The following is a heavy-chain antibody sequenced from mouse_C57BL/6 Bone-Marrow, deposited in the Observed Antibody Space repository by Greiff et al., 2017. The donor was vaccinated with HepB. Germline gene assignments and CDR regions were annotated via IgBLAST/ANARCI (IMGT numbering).Heavy chain of an antibody. CDR1: GYTFTDYY. Sequence: EVQLQQSGPVLVKPGASVKMSCKASGYTFTDYYMHWVKQSHGKSLEWIGVINPYNGGTSYNQKFKGKATLTVDKSSITAYMELNSLTSEDSAVYYYATVIYFDYWGQGTTLTVSS. CDR3: ATVIYFDY. CDR2: INPYNGGT. V-gene: IGHV1-19*01. J-gene: IGHJ2*01.